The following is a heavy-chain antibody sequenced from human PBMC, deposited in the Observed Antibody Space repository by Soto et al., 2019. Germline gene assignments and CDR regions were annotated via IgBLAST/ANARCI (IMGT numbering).Heavy chain of an antibody. CDR1: GDFISSGGYY. D-gene: IGHD3-22*01. CDR2: IYSSGTT. CDR3: AGTDSSGYYYVY. V-gene: IGHV4-31*03. Sequence: QVPLQESGPGLVKPSQTLSLTCTVSGDFISSGGYYWSWIRQLPGKGLEWIGYIYSSGTTYHNPSLKCRITISVDTSKNQVSLNLSSVTAADTAVYFCAGTDSSGYYYVYWGQGTLVTVFS. J-gene: IGHJ4*02.